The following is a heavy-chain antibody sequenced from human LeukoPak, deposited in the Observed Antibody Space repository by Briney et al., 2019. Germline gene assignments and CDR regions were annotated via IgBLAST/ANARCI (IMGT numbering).Heavy chain of an antibody. J-gene: IGHJ4*02. CDR2: MNPNRGNT. Sequence: ASVKVSCKASGYTFTSYDINWVRQATGQGLEWMGWMNPNRGNTGYAQKFQGRVTMTRNTSISTAYMELSSLRAEDTAVYYCAKEIAVAGSFDYWGQGTLVTVSS. CDR1: GYTFTSYD. CDR3: AKEIAVAGSFDY. D-gene: IGHD6-19*01. V-gene: IGHV1-8*01.